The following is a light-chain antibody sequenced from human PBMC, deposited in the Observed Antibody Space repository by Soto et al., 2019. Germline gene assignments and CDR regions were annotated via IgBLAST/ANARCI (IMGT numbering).Light chain of an antibody. J-gene: IGLJ1*01. CDR3: SSYTSSRTYI. CDR2: DVS. CDR1: SSDVGGYNY. Sequence: QSALAQPASVSGSPGQSITISCTGTSSDVGGYNYVSWYQQHPGKAPKLIFYDVSNRPSGVSNRFSGSKSGNTASPTISGLQAEDEADYYCSSYTSSRTYIFGTGTKLTVL. V-gene: IGLV2-14*03.